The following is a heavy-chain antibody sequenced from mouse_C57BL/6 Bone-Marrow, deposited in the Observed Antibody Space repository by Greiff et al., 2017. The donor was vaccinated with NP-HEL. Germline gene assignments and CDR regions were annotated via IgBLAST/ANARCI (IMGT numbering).Heavy chain of an antibody. CDR3: ARSGYYVNFYY. CDR1: GYTFTSYW. Sequence: VQLQQPGAELVKPGASVKLSCKASGYTFTSYWMHWVKQRPGQGLEWIGMIHPNSGSTNYNEKFKSKATLTVDKSSSTAYMQLSSLTSEDSAVYYCARSGYYVNFYYWGQGTTLTVSS. CDR2: IHPNSGST. V-gene: IGHV1-64*01. D-gene: IGHD2-3*01. J-gene: IGHJ2*01.